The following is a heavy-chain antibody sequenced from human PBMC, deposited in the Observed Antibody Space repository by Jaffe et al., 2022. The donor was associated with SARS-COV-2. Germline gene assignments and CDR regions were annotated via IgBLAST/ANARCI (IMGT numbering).Heavy chain of an antibody. CDR2: ISGSGHST. J-gene: IGHJ4*02. D-gene: IGHD3-9*01. Sequence: EVQLLESGGGLVQPGGSLRLSCAASGFTFSSYAMSWVRQAPGKGLEWVSAISGSGHSTYYTDSVKGRFTISRDNSKNTLYLQMNSLRAEDTAVYYCAKDQVYFDWSTYFDHWGLGTLVAVSS. V-gene: IGHV3-23*01. CDR3: AKDQVYFDWSTYFDH. CDR1: GFTFSSYA.